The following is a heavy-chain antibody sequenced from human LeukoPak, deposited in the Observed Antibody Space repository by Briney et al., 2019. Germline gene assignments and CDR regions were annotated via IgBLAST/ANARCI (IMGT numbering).Heavy chain of an antibody. V-gene: IGHV1-69*06. CDR1: GGTFSSYA. J-gene: IGHJ4*02. Sequence: ASVKVSCKASGGTFSSYAISWVRQAPGQGLEWMGRIIPIFGTANYAQKFQGRVTITADKSTSTAYMELTSLTSEDSAVYYCARSIVGVRKRNDYWGQGTLVTVSS. D-gene: IGHD1-26*01. CDR3: ARSIVGVRKRNDY. CDR2: IIPIFGTA.